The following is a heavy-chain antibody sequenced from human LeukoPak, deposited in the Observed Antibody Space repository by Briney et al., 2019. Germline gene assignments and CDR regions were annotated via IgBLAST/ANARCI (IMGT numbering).Heavy chain of an antibody. Sequence: SETLSLTCAVYGGSFNGYYWSWIRQPPGKGLECIGYIYYSGSTYHNPSLKSRVTISVDTSKNQFSLKLSSVTAADTAVYYCARETPPYYYGSGSSSNFDYWGQGTLVTVSS. D-gene: IGHD3-10*01. J-gene: IGHJ4*02. V-gene: IGHV4-30-4*08. CDR3: ARETPPYYYGSGSSSNFDY. CDR1: GGSFNGYY. CDR2: IYYSGST.